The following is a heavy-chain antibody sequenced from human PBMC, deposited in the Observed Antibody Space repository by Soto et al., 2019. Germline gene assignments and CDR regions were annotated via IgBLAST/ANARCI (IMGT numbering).Heavy chain of an antibody. CDR2: ISGSGIST. CDR3: VKPPVITASYYYYDMDV. V-gene: IGHV3-23*01. J-gene: IGHJ6*02. Sequence: GSLRLSCAASGFTFSTYPMIWVRQAPGKGLEWVSGISGSGISTYYTDSVKGRFTISRDNSKNTVFLQMNSLRDEDTAVYYCVKPPVITASYYYYDMDVWGQGTAVTVSS. D-gene: IGHD4-4*01. CDR1: GFTFSTYP.